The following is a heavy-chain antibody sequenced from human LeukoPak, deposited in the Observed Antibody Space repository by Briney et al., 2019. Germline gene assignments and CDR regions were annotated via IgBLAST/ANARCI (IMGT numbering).Heavy chain of an antibody. CDR1: GGSISGSTW. Sequence: SETLSLTCGVSGGSISGSTWWSWVRQPPGKGLEWIGEVYHSGTTNYNPSLKSRVTISVDKSKNQFSLKLNSMTAADTAVYYCARHECGGSCYPEDYWGQGTLVTVSS. CDR2: VYHSGTT. J-gene: IGHJ4*02. V-gene: IGHV4-4*02. D-gene: IGHD2-15*01. CDR3: ARHECGGSCYPEDY.